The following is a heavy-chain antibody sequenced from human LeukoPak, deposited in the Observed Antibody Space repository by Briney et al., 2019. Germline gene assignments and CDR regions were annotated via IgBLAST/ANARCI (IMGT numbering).Heavy chain of an antibody. Sequence: SETLSLTCTVSHGSISNSYWSWIRQPPGKGLEWLGYLHGNGNTNYNPSLKSRITMSVDTSKIQFSLRLNSVTASDSAVYYCARHLTDSSVGIEYWGQGTLVTVSS. CDR2: LHGNGNT. CDR3: ARHLTDSSVGIEY. V-gene: IGHV4-59*08. D-gene: IGHD2-15*01. CDR1: HGSISNSY. J-gene: IGHJ4*02.